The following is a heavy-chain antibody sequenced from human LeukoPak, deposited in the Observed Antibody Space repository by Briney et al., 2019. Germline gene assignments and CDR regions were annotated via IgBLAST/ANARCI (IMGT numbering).Heavy chain of an antibody. CDR2: IYPGDSDT. Sequence: GESLKISCKGSGYSFTSYWIGWVRQMPGKGLEWMGIIYPGDSDTRYSPSFQGQVTISADKSISTAYLQWSSLKASDTAMYYCARTLGYSSSWGYYYYYYMDVWGKGTTVTVSS. J-gene: IGHJ6*03. CDR3: ARTLGYSSSWGYYYYYYMDV. V-gene: IGHV5-51*01. CDR1: GYSFTSYW. D-gene: IGHD6-13*01.